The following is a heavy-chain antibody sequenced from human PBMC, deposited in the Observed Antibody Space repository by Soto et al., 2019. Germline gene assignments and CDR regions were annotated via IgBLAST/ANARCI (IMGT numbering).Heavy chain of an antibody. J-gene: IGHJ6*02. CDR3: ARDPVDLFGYMDV. V-gene: IGHV1-69*06. Sequence: QEELVQSGAEVKKPGSSVNVSCKASGGTFASYSITWVRQAPGQRLEWMGEIIPLLKTVNYAQKFQGRVTTTGDRSTSTVYMALSRLRSDDTAVYYCARDPVDLFGYMDVWGHGTTVTVS. D-gene: IGHD6-25*01. CDR2: IIPLLKTV. CDR1: GGTFASYS.